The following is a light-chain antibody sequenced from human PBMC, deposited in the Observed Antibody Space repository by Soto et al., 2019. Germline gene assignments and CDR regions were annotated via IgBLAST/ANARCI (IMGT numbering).Light chain of an antibody. CDR1: SSDVGGYNY. Sequence: QSVLTQPPSASGSPGQSVTISCIGTSSDVGGYNYVSWYQQHPGKAPKLMIYEVNKRPSGVPDRFSGSKSGNTASLTVSGLQAEDEADYYCSSDAGSNNVVFGGGTQLTVL. J-gene: IGLJ2*01. CDR3: SSDAGSNNVV. V-gene: IGLV2-8*01. CDR2: EVN.